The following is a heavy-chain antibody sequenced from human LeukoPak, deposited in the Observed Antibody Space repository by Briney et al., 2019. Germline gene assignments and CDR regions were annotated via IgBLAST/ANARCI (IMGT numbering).Heavy chain of an antibody. V-gene: IGHV4-34*01. D-gene: IGHD6-6*01. Sequence: PSETLSLTCAVYGGSFSGYYWSWVRQPPEKGLEWIGEINHVGATNYNPSLKSRVTISVDTSKKQFSLNLTSVTAADTAVYYCARDGQGQLGSDYWGQGTLVTVSS. CDR3: ARDGQGQLGSDY. J-gene: IGHJ4*02. CDR1: GGSFSGYY. CDR2: INHVGAT.